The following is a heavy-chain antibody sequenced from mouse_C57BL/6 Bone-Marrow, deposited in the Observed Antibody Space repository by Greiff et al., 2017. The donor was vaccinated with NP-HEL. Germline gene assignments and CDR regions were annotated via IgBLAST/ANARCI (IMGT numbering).Heavy chain of an antibody. CDR1: GYSITSGYY. Sequence: EVKLMESGPGLVKPSQSLSLTCSVTGYSITSGYYWNWIRQFPGNKLEWMGYISYDGSNNYNPSLKNRISITRDTSKNQFFLKLNSVTTEDTATYYCAREKVVARDWYFDVWGTGTTVTVSS. CDR3: AREKVVARDWYFDV. CDR2: ISYDGSN. V-gene: IGHV3-6*01. J-gene: IGHJ1*03. D-gene: IGHD1-1*01.